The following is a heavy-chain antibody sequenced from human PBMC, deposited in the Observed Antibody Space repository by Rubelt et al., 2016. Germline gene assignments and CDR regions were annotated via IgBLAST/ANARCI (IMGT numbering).Heavy chain of an antibody. CDR3: AGRVTGVIAANDY. V-gene: IGHV3-15*07. J-gene: IGHJ4*02. Sequence: SVSNVWMNWVRQAPGKGLEWVGRIKSKVVGGTTDYAAPVKGRFTVSRDDSKNTLYLQMNSLKTEDTAVYYCAGRVTGVIAANDYWGQGSLVTVSS. D-gene: IGHD6-13*01. CDR1: SVSNVW. CDR2: IKSKVVGGTT.